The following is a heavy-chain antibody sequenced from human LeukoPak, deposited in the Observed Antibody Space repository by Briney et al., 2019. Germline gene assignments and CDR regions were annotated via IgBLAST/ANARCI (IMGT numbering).Heavy chain of an antibody. CDR1: GGSISSSSYY. D-gene: IGHD6-13*01. Sequence: SETLSLTCTVSGGSISSSSYYWGWIRQPPGKGLEWIGSIYYSGSTYYNPSLKSRVTISVDKSKNQFSLKLSSVTAADTAVYYCARDLAPSSSGLDYWGQGTLVTVSS. CDR3: ARDLAPSSSGLDY. CDR2: IYYSGST. J-gene: IGHJ4*02. V-gene: IGHV4-39*07.